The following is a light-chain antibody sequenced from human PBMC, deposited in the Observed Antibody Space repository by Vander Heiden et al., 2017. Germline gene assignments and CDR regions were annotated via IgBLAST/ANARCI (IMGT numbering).Light chain of an antibody. CDR2: DAS. CDR1: QTIVTN. V-gene: IGKV1-33*01. J-gene: IGKJ2*01. Sequence: DIRITRFPPPCFHSVEARVTTTAQPSQTIVTNLNWYQQKPGKAPKLLIYDASNLETGVPSRFSGSGSGTDFTFTISSLQPEDIATYYCQQYDNLSHTFGQGTKLXIK. CDR3: QQYDNLSHT.